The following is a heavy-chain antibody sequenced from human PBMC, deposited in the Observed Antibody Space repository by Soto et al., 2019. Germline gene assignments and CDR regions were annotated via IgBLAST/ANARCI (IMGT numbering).Heavy chain of an antibody. J-gene: IGHJ4*02. D-gene: IGHD3-22*01. Sequence: SETLSLTCTVSGGSISSGAYYCSWIRQHPGKGLEWIGTIYFSGTTYYNPSLKSRVTISVHPSKNQFCLNLSAVTAAHTAVEYCSWRDRSGFSCRLDYWGQGTLVTVSS. CDR3: SWRDRSGFSCRLDY. V-gene: IGHV4-31*03. CDR1: GGSISSGAYY. CDR2: IYFSGTT.